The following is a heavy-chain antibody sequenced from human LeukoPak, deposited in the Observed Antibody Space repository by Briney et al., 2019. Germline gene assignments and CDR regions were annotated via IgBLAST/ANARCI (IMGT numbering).Heavy chain of an antibody. J-gene: IGHJ4*02. CDR1: GFTFSSYE. CDR2: IRSSGSTK. CDR3: ASGTQSDC. Sequence: GGSLRLSCEASGFTFSSYEMNWVRQAPGKGLEWVSHIRSSGSTKSYADSVRGRFTISRDNAKNSLFLQMNSLRAEDTAVYYCASGTQSDCWGQGTLVTVSS. V-gene: IGHV3-48*03. D-gene: IGHD1-14*01.